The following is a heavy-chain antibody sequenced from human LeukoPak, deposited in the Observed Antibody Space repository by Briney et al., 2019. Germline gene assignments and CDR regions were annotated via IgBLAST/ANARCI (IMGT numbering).Heavy chain of an antibody. CDR3: ARLVGSSSAFYSYYYYMDV. V-gene: IGHV4-34*01. CDR2: INHSGST. J-gene: IGHJ6*03. CDR1: GGSFSGYY. D-gene: IGHD6-6*01. Sequence: SETLSLTCAVYGGSFSGYYWSWIRQPPGKGLEWIGEINHSGSTNYNPSLKSRVTISVDTSKNQFSLKLSSVTAADTAVYYCARLVGSSSAFYSYYYYMDVWGKGTTVTVSS.